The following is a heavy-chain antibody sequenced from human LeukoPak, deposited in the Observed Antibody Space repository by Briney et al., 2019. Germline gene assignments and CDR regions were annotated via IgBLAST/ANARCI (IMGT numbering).Heavy chain of an antibody. CDR1: GFTFSTYD. V-gene: IGHV3-30*04. CDR3: AREDGGTVDY. J-gene: IGHJ4*02. D-gene: IGHD4-23*01. Sequence: GGSLRLSCAASGFTFSTYDIHWVRQAPGKGLEWVADISHDGSKKYYADSVKGRFTISRDNSKNTLYLQMNSPRAEDTAVYFCAREDGGTVDYWGQGTLVTVTS. CDR2: ISHDGSKK.